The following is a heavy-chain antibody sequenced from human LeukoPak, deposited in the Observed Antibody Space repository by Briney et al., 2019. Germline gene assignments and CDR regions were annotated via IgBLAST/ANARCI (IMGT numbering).Heavy chain of an antibody. Sequence: GGSLRLSCAASGFTFSNFGINWVRQAPGKGLEWVSSISSSSSYISYADSVKGRFTIFRGNAKNSLDLQMNSLRAEDTAVYYCAIDRYSSGWYTFGYWGQGTLVTVSS. CDR1: GFTFSNFG. CDR2: ISSSSSYI. CDR3: AIDRYSSGWYTFGY. D-gene: IGHD6-19*01. J-gene: IGHJ4*02. V-gene: IGHV3-21*01.